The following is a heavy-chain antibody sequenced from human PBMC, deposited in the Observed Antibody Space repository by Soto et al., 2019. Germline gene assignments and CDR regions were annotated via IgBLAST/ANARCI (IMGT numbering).Heavy chain of an antibody. Sequence: QVQLQESGPGLVKPSETLSLTCTVSGGSISSYYWSWIRQPPGKGLEWIGYIYYSGSTNYNPSLKSRVTISVDKSKNQFSLKLSSVTAADTAVYYCARYCGGDCYSEGVGAFDIWGQGTMVTVSS. D-gene: IGHD2-21*01. CDR1: GGSISSYY. J-gene: IGHJ3*02. V-gene: IGHV4-59*08. CDR3: ARYCGGDCYSEGVGAFDI. CDR2: IYYSGST.